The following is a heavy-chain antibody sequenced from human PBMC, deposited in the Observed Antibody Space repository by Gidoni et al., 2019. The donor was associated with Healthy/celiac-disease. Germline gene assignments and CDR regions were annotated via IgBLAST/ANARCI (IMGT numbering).Heavy chain of an antibody. J-gene: IGHJ5*02. D-gene: IGHD4-4*01. V-gene: IGHV4-34*01. CDR2: ITHSGST. Sequence: QVQLQQWGAGLLKPSETLSLTCAVYGGSFSGYYGSWIRQPPGKGLEWIGEITHSGSTKYNPCLKSRVTISVETSKNQFSLKLSCVTAADTAVYYCARGGGTTRNGLWFDPWGQGTLVTVSS. CDR3: ARGGGTTRNGLWFDP. CDR1: GGSFSGYY.